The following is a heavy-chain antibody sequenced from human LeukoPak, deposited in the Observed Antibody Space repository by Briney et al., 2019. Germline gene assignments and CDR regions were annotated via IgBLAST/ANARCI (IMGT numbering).Heavy chain of an antibody. CDR1: GFTFSSYS. J-gene: IGHJ4*02. CDR2: ISSSSSYI. D-gene: IGHD4-17*01. CDR3: AKESDGDYAEGWIVDC. Sequence: GGSLRLSCAASGFTFSSYSMNWVRQAPGKGLEWVSSISSSSSYIYYADSVKGRFTISRDNAKNSLYLQMNSLRAEDTAVYYCAKESDGDYAEGWIVDCWGQGTLVTVSS. V-gene: IGHV3-21*01.